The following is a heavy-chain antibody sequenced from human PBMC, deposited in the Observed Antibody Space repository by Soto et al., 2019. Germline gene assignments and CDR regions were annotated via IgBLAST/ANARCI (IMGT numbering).Heavy chain of an antibody. CDR2: IWYDGSNK. CDR3: ARDVFYSSLDY. Sequence: GGSLILSCAASGFTFSSYGMHWVRQAPGKGLEWVAVIWYDGSNKYYADSVKGRFTISRDNSKNTLYLQMNSLRAEDTAVYYCARDVFYSSLDYWGQGTLVTVSS. V-gene: IGHV3-33*01. J-gene: IGHJ4*02. D-gene: IGHD6-13*01. CDR1: GFTFSSYG.